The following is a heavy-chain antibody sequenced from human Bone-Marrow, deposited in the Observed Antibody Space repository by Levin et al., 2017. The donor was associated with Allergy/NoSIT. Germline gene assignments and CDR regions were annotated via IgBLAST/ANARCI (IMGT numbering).Heavy chain of an antibody. CDR3: ARVGGSRMPALAFDI. V-gene: IGHV3-48*01. CDR2: ISSSSSTI. D-gene: IGHD2-2*01. J-gene: IGHJ3*02. CDR1: GFTFSSYS. Sequence: GGSLRLSCAASGFTFSSYSMNWVRQAPGKGLEWVSYISSSSSTIYYADSVKGRFTISRDNAKNSLYLQMNSLRAEDTAVYYCARVGGSRMPALAFDIWGQGTMVTVSS.